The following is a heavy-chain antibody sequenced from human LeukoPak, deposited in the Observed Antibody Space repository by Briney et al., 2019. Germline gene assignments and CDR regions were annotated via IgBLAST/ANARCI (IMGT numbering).Heavy chain of an antibody. CDR1: DFSFITYA. D-gene: IGHD5-12*01. V-gene: IGHV3-23*01. J-gene: IGHJ6*03. Sequence: PGGSLRLSCAASDFSFITYAMSWVRQAPGKGLEWVSTISGGGDATYYADSVKGRFTISRDNSKNTAYLQMNSLKTEDTAVYYCTRLSDYDSYYYYYMDVWGKGTTVTVSS. CDR2: ISGGGDAT. CDR3: TRLSDYDSYYYYYMDV.